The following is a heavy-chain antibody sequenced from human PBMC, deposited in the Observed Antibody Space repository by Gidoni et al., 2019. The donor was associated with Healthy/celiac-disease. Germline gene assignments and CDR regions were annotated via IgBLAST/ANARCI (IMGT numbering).Heavy chain of an antibody. J-gene: IGHJ4*02. Sequence: EVQLVESGGGLVKPGGSLSLSCAASGFTFSSYSMNWVRQAPGKGLEWVSDISSSSSTIYYADSVKGRFTISRDNAKNSLYLQMNSLRDEDTDVYYCARQYYYDSSGYGYWGQGTLVTVSS. CDR3: ARQYYYDSSGYGY. V-gene: IGHV3-48*02. D-gene: IGHD3-22*01. CDR1: GFTFSSYS. CDR2: ISSSSSTI.